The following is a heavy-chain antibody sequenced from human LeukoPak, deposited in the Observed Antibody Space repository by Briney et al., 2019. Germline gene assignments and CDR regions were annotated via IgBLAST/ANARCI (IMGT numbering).Heavy chain of an antibody. CDR3: AKDQAARPHYYYYYYMDV. Sequence: GGSLRLSCAASGFTFDDYIMHWVRHAPGKGLEWVSLISWDGGSTYYADSVKGRFAISRDNSKNSLYLQMNSLRTEDTALYYSAKDQAARPHYYYYYYMDVWGKGTTVTVSS. CDR2: ISWDGGST. D-gene: IGHD6-6*01. CDR1: GFTFDDYI. J-gene: IGHJ6*03. V-gene: IGHV3-43*01.